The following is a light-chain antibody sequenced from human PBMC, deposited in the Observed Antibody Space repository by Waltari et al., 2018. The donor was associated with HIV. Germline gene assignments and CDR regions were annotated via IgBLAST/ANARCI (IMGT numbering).Light chain of an antibody. J-gene: IGKJ1*01. Sequence: ELVLTQSPGTLSLSPGQRAALPCRASQSVSTTYLAWYQQKPGQAPRLLIYGASTRATGIPDRFSGSGSGTDFTLTISRLEPEDFAVYYCQQFVTSPLTFGQGTKVEIK. CDR1: QSVSTTY. CDR2: GAS. V-gene: IGKV3-20*01. CDR3: QQFVTSPLT.